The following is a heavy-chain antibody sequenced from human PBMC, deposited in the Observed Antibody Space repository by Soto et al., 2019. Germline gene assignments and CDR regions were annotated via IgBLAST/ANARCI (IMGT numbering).Heavy chain of an antibody. V-gene: IGHV4-4*02. CDR2: IFHDGTA. CDR1: GVSISSGNW. J-gene: IGHJ4*02. CDR3: ARTRGYSDYDLDY. D-gene: IGHD5-12*01. Sequence: SETLSLTCAVSGVSISSGNWWTWVRQTPQRGLEYIGEIFHDGTANYYPSFERRVAISVDTSKNQFSLKLTSVTAADTAVYYCARTRGYSDYDLDYWGQGTLVTVSS.